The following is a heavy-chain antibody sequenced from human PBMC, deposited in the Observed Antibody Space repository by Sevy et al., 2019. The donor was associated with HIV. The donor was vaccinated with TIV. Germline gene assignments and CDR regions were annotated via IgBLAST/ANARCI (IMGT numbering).Heavy chain of an antibody. CDR1: GDSISSSSYY. J-gene: IGHJ5*02. CDR3: ARRRRGSSSGRWFDP. V-gene: IGHV4-39*01. CDR2: VYYTGIS. D-gene: IGHD6-6*01. Sequence: SETLSLTCTVSGDSISSSSYYWGWIRQPPGKGLEWIGSVYYTGISFYTPSLKSRVTISVDTSKNQFSLKLTSVTAADTAVYYCARRRRGSSSGRWFDPWGQGALVTVSS.